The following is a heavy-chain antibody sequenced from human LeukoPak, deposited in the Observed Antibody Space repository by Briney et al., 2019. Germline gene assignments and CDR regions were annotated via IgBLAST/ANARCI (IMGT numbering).Heavy chain of an antibody. CDR2: ISPSGAST. CDR1: GYTFTSSY. Sequence: ASVKVSCKASGYTFTSSYLHWVRQAPGQGLEWMGMISPSGASTTYAQKFQGRVTMTRDTSTSTVYMELSSLRSEDTAVYYCARAGIPGYCTNVTCSNWLDPWGQGTLVTVSS. D-gene: IGHD2-8*01. J-gene: IGHJ5*02. V-gene: IGHV1-46*01. CDR3: ARAGIPGYCTNVTCSNWLDP.